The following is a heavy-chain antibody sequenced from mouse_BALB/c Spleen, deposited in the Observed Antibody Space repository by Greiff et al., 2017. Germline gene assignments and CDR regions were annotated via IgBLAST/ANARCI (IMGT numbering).Heavy chain of an antibody. V-gene: IGHV5-12-2*01. J-gene: IGHJ3*01. CDR2: ISNGGGST. D-gene: IGHD2-4*01. CDR3: ARQGDYDPWFAY. CDR1: GFTFSSYT. Sequence: EVQRVESGGGLVQPGGSLKLSCAASGFTFSSYTMSWVRQTPEKRLEWVAYISNGGGSTYYPDTVKGRFTISRDNAKNTLYLQMSSLKSEDTAMYYCARQGDYDPWFAYWGQGTLVIVSA.